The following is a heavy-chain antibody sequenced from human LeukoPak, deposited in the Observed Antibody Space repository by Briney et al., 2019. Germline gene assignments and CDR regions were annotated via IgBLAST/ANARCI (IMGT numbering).Heavy chain of an antibody. CDR2: VYYTGST. V-gene: IGHV4-59*01. J-gene: IGHJ4*02. CDR1: GGSINNYY. CDR3: ARDSRYASGRVFDN. Sequence: PSETLSLTCTVSGGSINNYYWSWIRQPPGKAVEWIGYVYYTGSTNYNPSLKSRVTISVDSSKTQFSLNLRSATAADTAVYFCARDSRYASGRVFDNWGQGTLVTVPS. D-gene: IGHD6-19*01.